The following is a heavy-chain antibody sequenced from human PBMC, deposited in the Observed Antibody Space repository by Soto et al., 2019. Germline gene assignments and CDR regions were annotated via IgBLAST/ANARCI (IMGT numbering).Heavy chain of an antibody. J-gene: IGHJ5*02. D-gene: IGHD3-22*01. Sequence: PGGSLRLSCAASGFTFSSYWMHWVRQAPGKGLVWVSRINSDGSSTSYADSVKGRFTISRDNAKNTLYLQMNSLRAEDTAVYYCARVGFRYYDSSGYYGNWFDPWGQGTLVTVSS. CDR3: ARVGFRYYDSSGYYGNWFDP. CDR2: INSDGSST. CDR1: GFTFSSYW. V-gene: IGHV3-74*01.